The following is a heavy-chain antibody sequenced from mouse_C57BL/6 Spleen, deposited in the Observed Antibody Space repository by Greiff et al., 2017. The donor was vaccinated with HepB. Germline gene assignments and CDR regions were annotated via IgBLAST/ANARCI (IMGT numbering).Heavy chain of an antibody. D-gene: IGHD2-1*01. Sequence: EVQLVESGGGLVKPGGSLKLSCAASGFTFSSYAMSWVRQTPEKRLEWVATISDGGSYTYYPDNVKGRFTISRDNAKNNLYLQMSHLKSEDTAMYYCARKRGNFLMDYWGQGTSVTVSS. CDR2: ISDGGSYT. CDR3: ARKRGNFLMDY. V-gene: IGHV5-4*01. CDR1: GFTFSSYA. J-gene: IGHJ4*01.